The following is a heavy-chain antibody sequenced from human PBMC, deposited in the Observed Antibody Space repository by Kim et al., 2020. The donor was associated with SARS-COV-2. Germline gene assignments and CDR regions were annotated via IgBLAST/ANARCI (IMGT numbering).Heavy chain of an antibody. CDR3: ARMSIAARAFDY. Sequence: YYNPSLKSRVTISVDTSKNQFSLKLSSVTAADTAVYYCARMSIAARAFDYWGQGTLVTVSS. V-gene: IGHV4-39*01. D-gene: IGHD6-6*01. J-gene: IGHJ4*02.